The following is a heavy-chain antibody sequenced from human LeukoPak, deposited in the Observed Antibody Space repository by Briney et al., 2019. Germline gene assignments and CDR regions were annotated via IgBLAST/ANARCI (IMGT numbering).Heavy chain of an antibody. Sequence: GSSVKVSCKASGGTFISYAISWVRQAPGQGLEWMGRIIPIFGTANYAQKFQGRVTITTDESTSTAYKELTSLTSEDTAVYYCARGPIVVVTAMLDPFDIWGQGTMVTVSS. CDR2: IIPIFGTA. V-gene: IGHV1-69*05. CDR1: GGTFISYA. CDR3: ARGPIVVVTAMLDPFDI. J-gene: IGHJ3*02. D-gene: IGHD2-21*02.